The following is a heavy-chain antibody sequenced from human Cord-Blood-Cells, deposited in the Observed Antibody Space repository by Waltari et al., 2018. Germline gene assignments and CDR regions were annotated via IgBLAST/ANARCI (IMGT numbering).Heavy chain of an antibody. CDR2: INPNSGGT. CDR3: ARDRVGAAPPRYFQH. Sequence: QVQLVQSGAEVKKPGASVNVSCKASGYTFTGYYMHWVRQAPGQGLEWMGWINPNSGGTNYAQKFQGRVTMTRDTSISTAYMELSRLRSDDTAVYYCARDRVGAAPPRYFQHWGQGTLVTVSS. V-gene: IGHV1-2*02. D-gene: IGHD6-6*01. J-gene: IGHJ1*01. CDR1: GYTFTGYY.